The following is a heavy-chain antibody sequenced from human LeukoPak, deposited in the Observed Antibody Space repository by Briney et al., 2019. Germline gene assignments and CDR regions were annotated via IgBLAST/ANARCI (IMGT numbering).Heavy chain of an antibody. CDR2: ISSSSSTI. CDR1: GFTFSSYS. CDR3: ARDSQATGGYDFWSGYIRGGFDY. V-gene: IGHV3-48*02. Sequence: PGGSLRLSCAASGFTFSSYSMNWVRQAPGKGLEWVSYISSSSSTIYYADSVKGRFTISRDNAKNSLYLQMNSLRDEDTAVYYCARDSQATGGYDFWSGYIRGGFDYWGQGTLVTVSS. J-gene: IGHJ4*02. D-gene: IGHD3-3*01.